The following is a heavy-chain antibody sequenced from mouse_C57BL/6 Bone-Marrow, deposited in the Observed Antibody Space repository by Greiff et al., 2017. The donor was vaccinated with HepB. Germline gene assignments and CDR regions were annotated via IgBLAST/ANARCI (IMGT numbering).Heavy chain of an antibody. CDR3: ARPLANWDGYAMDY. V-gene: IGHV1-55*01. Sequence: QVQLQQPGAELVKPGASVKMSCKASGYTFTSYWITWVKQRPGQGLEWIGDIYPGSGSTNYNEKFKSKATLTVDTSSSTAYMQLSSLTSEDSAVYYCARPLANWDGYAMDYWGQGTSVTVSS. CDR2: IYPGSGST. J-gene: IGHJ4*01. D-gene: IGHD4-1*01. CDR1: GYTFTSYW.